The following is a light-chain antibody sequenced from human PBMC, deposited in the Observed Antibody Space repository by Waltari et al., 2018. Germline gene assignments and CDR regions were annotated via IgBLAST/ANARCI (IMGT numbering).Light chain of an antibody. CDR2: DAS. Sequence: EIVLTQSPGTLYLYPGERAILSCRASQSVSRYLAWYQQKPGQAPRLLIYDASSRATGIPDRFSGSGSGTDFSLAISRLEPEDFAVYYCQKYGSLPATFGQGTKVEIK. J-gene: IGKJ1*01. CDR3: QKYGSLPAT. V-gene: IGKV3-20*01. CDR1: QSVSRY.